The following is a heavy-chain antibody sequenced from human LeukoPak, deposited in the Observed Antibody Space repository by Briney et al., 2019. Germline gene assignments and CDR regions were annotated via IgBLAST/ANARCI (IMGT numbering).Heavy chain of an antibody. CDR1: GYSFTSYW. Sequence: SGESLKISCKGSGYSFTSYWIGWVRQMPGKGLEWMGIIYPGDSDTRYSPSFQGQVTISADKSISTAYLQWSSLKASDTAMYYCARRRDLYSGSYYPFDYWGQGTLVTVSS. V-gene: IGHV5-51*01. J-gene: IGHJ4*02. CDR2: IYPGDSDT. CDR3: ARRRDLYSGSYYPFDY. D-gene: IGHD1-26*01.